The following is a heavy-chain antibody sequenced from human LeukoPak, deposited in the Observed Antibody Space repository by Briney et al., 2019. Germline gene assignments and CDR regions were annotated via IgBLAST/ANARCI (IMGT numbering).Heavy chain of an antibody. V-gene: IGHV4-59*08. CDR3: ARHTSSSWGD. D-gene: IGHD6-13*01. CDR1: GASISSYY. CDR2: IYYSGST. J-gene: IGHJ4*02. Sequence: SETLSLTCTVSGASISSYYWSWIRQPPGKGLEWIGYIYYSGSTNYNPSLKSRVTISVDRPNNRFSLKLSSVTAADTAVYYCARHTSSSWGDWGQGTLVTVSS.